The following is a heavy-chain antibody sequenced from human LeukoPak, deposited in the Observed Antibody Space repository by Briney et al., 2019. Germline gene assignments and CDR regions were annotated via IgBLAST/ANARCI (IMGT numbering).Heavy chain of an antibody. J-gene: IGHJ6*02. CDR1: GYTFTGYY. V-gene: IGHV1-2*02. Sequence: ASVKVCCKASGYTFTGYYMHWVRQAPGQGLEWKGWSNPNSGGTNYAQKFQGRVTMTRDTSISTAYMELSRLRSDDTAVYYCARVRYCSSTSCYDYYYGMNVWGQGTTVTVSS. D-gene: IGHD2-2*01. CDR2: SNPNSGGT. CDR3: ARVRYCSSTSCYDYYYGMNV.